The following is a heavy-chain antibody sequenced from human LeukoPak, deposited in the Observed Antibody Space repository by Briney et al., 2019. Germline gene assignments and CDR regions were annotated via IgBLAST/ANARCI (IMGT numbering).Heavy chain of an antibody. V-gene: IGHV1-18*01. D-gene: IGHD3-3*01. Sequence: ASVKVSCKASGYTFTSYGISWVRQAPGQGLEWMGWISAYNGNTNYAQKLQGRVTMTTDTSTSTAYMELRSLRSDDTSVYYCASVSNYYDFWSGYYRVKDWFDPWGQGTLVTVSS. CDR2: ISAYNGNT. CDR1: GYTFTSYG. J-gene: IGHJ5*02. CDR3: ASVSNYYDFWSGYYRVKDWFDP.